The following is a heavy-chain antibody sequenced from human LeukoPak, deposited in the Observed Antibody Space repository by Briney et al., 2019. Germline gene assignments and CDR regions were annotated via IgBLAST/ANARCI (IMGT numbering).Heavy chain of an antibody. V-gene: IGHV3-33*06. CDR1: GFTFSHTG. CDR3: AKDWGTSEDGSSFGFFDY. Sequence: GGSLRLSCAASGFTFSHTGMHWVRQAPGKGLEWVAVIWYDGSEKYYADSVKGRFTISRDNSKNTVYLQMNSLRVDDTAVYYCAKDWGTSEDGSSFGFFDYWGQGALVTVSS. J-gene: IGHJ4*02. CDR2: IWYDGSEK. D-gene: IGHD6-6*01.